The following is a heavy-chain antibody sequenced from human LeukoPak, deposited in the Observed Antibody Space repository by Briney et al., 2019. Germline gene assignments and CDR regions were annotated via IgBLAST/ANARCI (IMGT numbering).Heavy chain of an antibody. CDR1: GFTFSSYS. V-gene: IGHV3-48*01. Sequence: GGSLRLSCAASGFTFSSYSMNWVRQAPGKGLEWVSYISSSSSTIYYADSVKGRFTISRDNAKNSLYLQMNSLRAEDTAVYYCASGPAEEYWGQGTLVTVSS. J-gene: IGHJ4*02. CDR2: ISSSSSTI. CDR3: ASGPAEEY.